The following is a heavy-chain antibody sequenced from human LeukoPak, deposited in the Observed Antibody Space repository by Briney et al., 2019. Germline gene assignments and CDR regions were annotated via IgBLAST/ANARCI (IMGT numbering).Heavy chain of an antibody. V-gene: IGHV3-48*02. D-gene: IGHD3-9*01. J-gene: IGHJ4*02. CDR3: ATDQRYAFDY. CDR2: IRTTAEGAKYA. Sequence: GGSLILSCATSGFSFTDHPMNWVRQAPGKGLEWISNIRTTAEGAKYAYYADSVKGRVTISRDDGKNTLYLHMNSLRDDDTAVYYCATDQRYAFDYWGQGILVTVSS. CDR1: GFSFTDHP.